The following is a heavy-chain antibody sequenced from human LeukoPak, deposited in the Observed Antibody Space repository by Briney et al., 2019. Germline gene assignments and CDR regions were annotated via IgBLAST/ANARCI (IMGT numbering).Heavy chain of an antibody. J-gene: IGHJ3*02. CDR3: TRGGYCSGGSCYGSFDI. Sequence: GGSLRLSCRGSGFTFSNFWMHWVRQAPGTGLVWVSRINTDGSGIIYADSVKGRFTISRDNAKNSLYLHMNSLRAEDTAVYYCTRGGYCSGGSCYGSFDIWGQGTMVTVSS. V-gene: IGHV3-74*01. D-gene: IGHD2-15*01. CDR1: GFTFSNFW. CDR2: INTDGSGI.